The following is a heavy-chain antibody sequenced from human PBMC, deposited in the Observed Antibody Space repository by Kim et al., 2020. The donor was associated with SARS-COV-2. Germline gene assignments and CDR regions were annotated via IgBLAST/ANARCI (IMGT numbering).Heavy chain of an antibody. V-gene: IGHV4-39*01. CDR3: ARSMITFGGVIVIDYFDY. D-gene: IGHD3-16*02. CDR2: IYYSGST. Sequence: SETLSLTCTVSGGSISSSSYYWGWIRQPPGKGLEWIGSIYYSGSTYYNPSLKSRVTISVDTSKNQFSLKLSSVTAADTAVYYCARSMITFGGVIVIDYFDYWGQGTLVTVSS. J-gene: IGHJ4*02. CDR1: GGSISSSSYY.